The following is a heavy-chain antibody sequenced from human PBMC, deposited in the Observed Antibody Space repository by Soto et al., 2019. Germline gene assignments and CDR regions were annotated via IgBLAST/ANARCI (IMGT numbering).Heavy chain of an antibody. CDR3: ARGVQLWSDEKYYYGMDV. V-gene: IGHV1-18*04. CDR2: ISAYNGNT. D-gene: IGHD5-18*01. CDR1: GYTFTSYG. Sequence: VASVKVSCKASGYTFTSYGISWVRQAPGQGLEWMGWISAYNGNTNYAQKLQGRVTMTTDTSTSTAYMELRSLRSDDTAVYYCARGVQLWSDEKYYYGMDVWGQGTTVTVSS. J-gene: IGHJ6*02.